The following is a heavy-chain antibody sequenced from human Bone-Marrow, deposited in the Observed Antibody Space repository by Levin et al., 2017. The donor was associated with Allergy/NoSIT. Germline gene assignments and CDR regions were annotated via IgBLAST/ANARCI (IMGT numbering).Heavy chain of an antibody. CDR3: AKLWQGAPSSADY. Sequence: SCAASGFTFSSYAMSWVRQAPGKGLEWVSAISGSGGSTYYADSGKGRFTISRDNSKTTLYLQMNSLRAEDTALYYCAKLWQGAPSSADYWGQGTLVTVSS. CDR2: ISGSGGST. D-gene: IGHD2-21*01. J-gene: IGHJ4*02. CDR1: GFTFSSYA. V-gene: IGHV3-23*01.